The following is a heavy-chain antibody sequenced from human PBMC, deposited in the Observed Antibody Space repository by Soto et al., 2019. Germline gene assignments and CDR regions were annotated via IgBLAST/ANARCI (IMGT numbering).Heavy chain of an antibody. D-gene: IGHD4-17*01. CDR2: IIPIFGTA. V-gene: IGHV1-69*12. CDR3: ARWVSVGHYGDYEEVWFDP. J-gene: IGHJ5*02. CDR1: GGTFSSYA. Sequence: QVQLVQSGAEVKKPGSSVKVSCKASGGTFSSYAISWVRQAPGQGLEWMGGIIPIFGTANYAQKFQGRVTITADESTSTAYMERSSLRSEDTAVYYCARWVSVGHYGDYEEVWFDPWGQGTLVTVSS.